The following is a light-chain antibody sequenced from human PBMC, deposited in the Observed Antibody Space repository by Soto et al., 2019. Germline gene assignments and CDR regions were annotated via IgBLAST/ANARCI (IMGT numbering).Light chain of an antibody. CDR2: ETT. J-gene: IGLJ3*02. CDR3: SSYTGDYTLM. Sequence: HSMLTQPASVSGSPGQSITISCTGTSSDVGPYNLVSWYQHHPGKVPQLIIYETTKRPSGVSNRFSGSKSGNTASLTISGLQAEDEAHYHCSSYTGDYTLMFAGGTK. V-gene: IGLV2-23*01. CDR1: SSDVGPYNL.